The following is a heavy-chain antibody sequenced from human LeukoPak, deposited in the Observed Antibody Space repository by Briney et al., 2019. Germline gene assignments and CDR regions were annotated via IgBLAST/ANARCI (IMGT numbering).Heavy chain of an antibody. Sequence: PSETLSLTCTVSGGSISSYYWSWIRQPAGKGLEWIGRIYTSGSTNYNPSLKSRVTMSVDTSKNQFSLKLSSVTAADTAVYYCARDPSAYSSGWYFNFDYWGRGTLVTVSS. CDR2: IYTSGST. CDR1: GGSISSYY. V-gene: IGHV4-4*07. J-gene: IGHJ4*02. CDR3: ARDPSAYSSGWYFNFDY. D-gene: IGHD6-19*01.